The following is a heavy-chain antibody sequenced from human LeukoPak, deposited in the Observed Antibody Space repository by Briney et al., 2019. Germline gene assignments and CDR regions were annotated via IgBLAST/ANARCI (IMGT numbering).Heavy chain of an antibody. Sequence: GGSLRISSSASAFSVSSYALSWVRQAPGKGLEWVSAISGSGYTTYYADSVKGRFTISRDNSKNTLYLQMNRLRAEDTAVYFCAKVGYCNGCTCLTQFGYWGQGTLVTVSS. CDR2: ISGSGYTT. CDR3: AKVGYCNGCTCLTQFGY. D-gene: IGHD2-15*01. J-gene: IGHJ4*02. CDR1: AFSVSSYA. V-gene: IGHV3-23*01.